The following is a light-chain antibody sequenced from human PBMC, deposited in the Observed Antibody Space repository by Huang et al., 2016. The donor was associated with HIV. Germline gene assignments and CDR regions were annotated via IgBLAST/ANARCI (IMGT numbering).Light chain of an antibody. CDR1: QSVSSF. CDR3: QQRSTWPPGFT. V-gene: IGKV3-11*01. J-gene: IGKJ3*01. CDR2: DAS. Sequence: EIVLTQSPATLSLSPGERATLPCRASQSVSSFLGWYQQKPGQAPRLLSYDASNRATGSPARFSGSGSGTDFTLTISSLEPEDFAVYYCQQRSTWPPGFTFGPGTKVDIK.